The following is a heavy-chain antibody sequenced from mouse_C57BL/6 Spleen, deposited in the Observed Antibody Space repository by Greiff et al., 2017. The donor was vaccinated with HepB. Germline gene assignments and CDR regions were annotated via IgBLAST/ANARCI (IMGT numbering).Heavy chain of an antibody. CDR1: GYTFTSYT. CDR2: INPSSGYT. J-gene: IGHJ4*01. CDR3: AKDYGSYAMDY. Sequence: VQLQQSGAELARPGASVKMSCKASGYTFTSYTMHWVKQRPGQGLEWIGYINPSSGYTKYNQKFKDKATLTADKSSSTAYMQLSSLTSEDAAVYYCAKDYGSYAMDYWGQGTSVTVSS. D-gene: IGHD1-1*01. V-gene: IGHV1-4*01.